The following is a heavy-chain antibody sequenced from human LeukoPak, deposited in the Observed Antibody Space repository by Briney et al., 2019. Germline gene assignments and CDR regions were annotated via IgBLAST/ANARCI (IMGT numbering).Heavy chain of an antibody. CDR2: INWNGGSI. V-gene: IGHV3-20*04. Sequence: GGSLSLSCAASGFTFDDYGMSWIRQGPGKGLEWVSGINWNGGSIGYADSVKGRFTISRDNAKNSLFLQMNSLRAEDTALYYCARGYCSGGSCWYFDHWGQGTLVTVSS. CDR1: GFTFDDYG. CDR3: ARGYCSGGSCWYFDH. J-gene: IGHJ4*02. D-gene: IGHD2-15*01.